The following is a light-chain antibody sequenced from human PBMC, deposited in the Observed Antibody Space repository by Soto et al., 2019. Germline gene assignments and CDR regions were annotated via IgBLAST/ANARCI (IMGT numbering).Light chain of an antibody. CDR3: GTWDTSLTVVL. Sequence: QSVLTQPPSVSAASGQKVTISCSGGSSNIGKNYLSWYQQLPGTAPKLLIYETNKRPSGIPDRFSGSKSGTSATPGISGLETGDEAHYYCGTWDTSLTVVLFGGGTKLTVL. CDR2: ETN. CDR1: SSNIGKNY. V-gene: IGLV1-51*02. J-gene: IGLJ2*01.